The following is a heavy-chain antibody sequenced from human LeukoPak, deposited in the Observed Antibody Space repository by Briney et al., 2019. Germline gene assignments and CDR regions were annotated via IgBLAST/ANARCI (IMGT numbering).Heavy chain of an antibody. V-gene: IGHV3-7*04. J-gene: IGHJ3*01. CDR2: IKQDGSEK. CDR1: GFTVSGNY. CDR3: ARGGFYTDPDAFDV. D-gene: IGHD2/OR15-2a*01. Sequence: GGSLRLSCAASGFTVSGNYMSWVRQAPGKGLEWVAIIKQDGSEKYYVDSVKGRFTISRDNTKNSLSLQMNSLRVEDTAVYYCARGGFYTDPDAFDVWGQGTMVTVSS.